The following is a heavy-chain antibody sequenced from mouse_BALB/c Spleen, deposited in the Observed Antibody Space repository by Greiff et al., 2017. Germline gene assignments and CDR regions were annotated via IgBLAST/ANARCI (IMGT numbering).Heavy chain of an antibody. V-gene: IGHV1-69*02. CDR2: IDTSDSYT. J-gene: IGHJ4*01. Sequence: QVQLQQSGPELVKPGASVKISCKASSYSFTGYYMHWVKQRPGQGLEWIGAIDTSDSYTSYNQKFKGKATLTVDESSSTAYMQLSSLTSEDSAVYYCARERDYGYLLDAMDYWGQGTSVTVSS. D-gene: IGHD1-2*01. CDR3: ARERDYGYLLDAMDY. CDR1: SYSFTGYY.